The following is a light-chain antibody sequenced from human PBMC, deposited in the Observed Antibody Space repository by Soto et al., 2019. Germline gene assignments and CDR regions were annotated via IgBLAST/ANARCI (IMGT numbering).Light chain of an antibody. Sequence: QGPSVSGAPGQRVTISCSGTTSNIGADYDVQWYRQLPGTAPKLLIHGNTNRPSGVPDRFSGSKSGTSASLAITGLQSEDEGDYYCQSYDSGLRGYVLGSGTTV. CDR3: QSYDSGLRGYV. J-gene: IGLJ1*01. CDR1: TSNIGADYD. V-gene: IGLV1-40*01. CDR2: GNT.